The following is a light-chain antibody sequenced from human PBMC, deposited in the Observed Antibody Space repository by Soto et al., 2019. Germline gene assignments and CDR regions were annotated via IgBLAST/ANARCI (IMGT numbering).Light chain of an antibody. CDR2: RNN. CDR3: SAWDDSLNGRV. V-gene: IGLV1-44*01. Sequence: QSVLTQPPSASGTPGQRVTISCSGSSSNIGSNYVNWYQHLPGTAPKLLIYRNNQRPSGVPDRFSGSKSDTSASLAVSGLQSEDEADYYCSAWDDSLNGRVFGGGTKLTVL. J-gene: IGLJ2*01. CDR1: SSNIGSNY.